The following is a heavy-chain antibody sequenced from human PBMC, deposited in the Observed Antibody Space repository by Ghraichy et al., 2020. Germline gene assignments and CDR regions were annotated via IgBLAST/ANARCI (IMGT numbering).Heavy chain of an antibody. CDR2: IFSEDEK. Sequence: GPTLVKPTETLTLTCTVSGLSLSNGKIGLSWVRQPPGKALEWLAHIFSEDEKSYTTSLKSRLTISKDAYKSQVVLTMTNVDPVDTATYYCVGHPTGESSGWLAPFDYWGQGTLVTVSS. V-gene: IGHV2-26*01. CDR1: GLSLSNGKIG. D-gene: IGHD6-19*01. J-gene: IGHJ4*02. CDR3: VGHPTGESSGWLAPFDY.